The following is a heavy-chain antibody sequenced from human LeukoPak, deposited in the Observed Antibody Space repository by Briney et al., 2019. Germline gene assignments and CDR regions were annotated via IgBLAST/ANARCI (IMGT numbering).Heavy chain of an antibody. CDR1: GGSLNNYY. D-gene: IGHD4-23*01. V-gene: IGHV4-4*07. Sequence: SETLSLTCIVSGGSLNNYYWSWLRQPAEKGLEWLGRIYTGGITNYNPSLKSRVTISVDTSKNQFSLRLTSVTAADTAVYYCARDPNSALWGQGTLVTVSS. J-gene: IGHJ4*02. CDR2: IYTGGIT. CDR3: ARDPNSAL.